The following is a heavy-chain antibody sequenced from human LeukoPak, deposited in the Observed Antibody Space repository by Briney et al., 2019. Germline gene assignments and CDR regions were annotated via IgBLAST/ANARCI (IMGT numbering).Heavy chain of an antibody. Sequence: GASVKVSCKASGYTFTSYGISWLRQAPGQGLEWMGWISAYNGNTNYAQKLQGRVTMTTDTSTSTAYMELRSLRSDDTAVYYCARTRDIVVVPATQPLNDYWGQGTLVTVSS. CDR2: ISAYNGNT. CDR3: ARTRDIVVVPATQPLNDY. D-gene: IGHD2-2*01. J-gene: IGHJ4*02. V-gene: IGHV1-18*01. CDR1: GYTFTSYG.